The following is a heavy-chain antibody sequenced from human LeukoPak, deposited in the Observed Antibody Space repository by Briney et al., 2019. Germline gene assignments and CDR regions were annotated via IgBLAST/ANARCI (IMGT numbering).Heavy chain of an antibody. Sequence: ASVTVSCTASGGTFSSYANSCVRQHPAQGLEWMGGIISIFGTANYAQKFQGRVTITADESTSTAYMELSSLRSEDTAVYYCASGPRPSYDILTGYLHGLDYWGQGTLVTVSS. CDR1: GGTFSSYA. J-gene: IGHJ4*02. CDR3: ASGPRPSYDILTGYLHGLDY. V-gene: IGHV1-69*13. D-gene: IGHD3-9*01. CDR2: IISIFGTA.